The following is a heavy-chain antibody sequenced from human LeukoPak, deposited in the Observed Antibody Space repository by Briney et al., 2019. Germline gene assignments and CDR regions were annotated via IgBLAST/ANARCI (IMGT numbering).Heavy chain of an antibody. D-gene: IGHD6-19*01. V-gene: IGHV3-64*01. Sequence: GGSLRLSCAACGFTFNTYAMHWVRQAPGKGLEYVSAISPNGGRTHYAKSVKGRFTISRDNSKNTLFLQMGSPRAEDMAVYYCAKTKDPYSSGWMDAFDIWGQGTMVTVSS. CDR2: ISPNGGRT. J-gene: IGHJ3*02. CDR3: AKTKDPYSSGWMDAFDI. CDR1: GFTFNTYA.